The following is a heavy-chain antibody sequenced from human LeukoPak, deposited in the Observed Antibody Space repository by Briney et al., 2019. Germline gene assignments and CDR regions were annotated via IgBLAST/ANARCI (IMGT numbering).Heavy chain of an antibody. CDR2: FYYSGST. V-gene: IGHV4-39*01. D-gene: IGHD1-26*01. CDR1: SASIFGTYYH. J-gene: IGHJ3*02. CDR3: ATANGNAFDI. Sequence: PSETLSLTCLVSSASIFGTYYHSGWIRQPPGKGLEWIGTFYYSGSTFYNPSLKSRVTISVDTSKSHFSLRLTSVTATDTAVYYCATANGNAFDIWGPGTLVTVSS.